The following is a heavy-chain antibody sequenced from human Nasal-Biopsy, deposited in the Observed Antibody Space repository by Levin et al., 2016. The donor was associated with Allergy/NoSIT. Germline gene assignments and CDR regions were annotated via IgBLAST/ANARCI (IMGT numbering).Heavy chain of an antibody. D-gene: IGHD6-25*01. J-gene: IGHJ4*02. Sequence: GGSLRLSCEASGFAFGSVWMNWVRQTPGKGLEWVACIKGDGSDTYYVDSVKGRFTISRDNSKNTLYLQMNSLRAEDTALYYCAKGKGQRLANYCFDYWGQGILVTGLL. V-gene: IGHV3-7*05. CDR2: IKGDGSDT. CDR1: GFAFGSVW. CDR3: AKGKGQRLANYCFDY.